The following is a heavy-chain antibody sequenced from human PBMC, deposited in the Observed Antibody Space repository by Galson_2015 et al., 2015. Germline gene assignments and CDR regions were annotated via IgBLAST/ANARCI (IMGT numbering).Heavy chain of an antibody. CDR3: ARGKTGMVDF. CDR2: TYYRSKWYN. Sequence: CAISGDSVSSSSAAWNWIRQSPSRGLGWLGRTYYRSKWYNDYAVSVESRVTINPDTSKNHFSLQLNSVTPEDTAVYYCARGKTGMVDFWGQGTLVTVSS. CDR1: GDSVSSSSAA. D-gene: IGHD3-9*01. V-gene: IGHV6-1*01. J-gene: IGHJ4*02.